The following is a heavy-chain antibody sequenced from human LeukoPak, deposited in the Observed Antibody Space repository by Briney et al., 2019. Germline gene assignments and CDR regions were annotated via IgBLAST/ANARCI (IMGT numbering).Heavy chain of an antibody. J-gene: IGHJ6*02. CDR2: MWYDGRSK. CDR3: ARDMGVMVYAMDV. CDR1: GLTFSSYG. D-gene: IGHD2-8*01. V-gene: IGHV3-33*01. Sequence: PGESLRLSCAASGLTFSSYGMHWVRQAPGKGLEWVAVMWYDGRSKYYADSVKGRFAISRDNSKNTLYLQMNSLRAEDTAVYYCARDMGVMVYAMDVWGQGTTVTVSS.